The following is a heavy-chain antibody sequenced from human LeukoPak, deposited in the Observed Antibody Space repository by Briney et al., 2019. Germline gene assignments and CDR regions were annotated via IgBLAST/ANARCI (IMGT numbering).Heavy chain of an antibody. J-gene: IGHJ4*02. Sequence: ASVKVSCKASGYTFTGYYMHWVRQAPGQGLEWMGWINPNSGGTNYAQKFQGRVTMTRDTSISTAYMELSRLRSDDTAVYYCATVKLSGSSNFDYWGQGTLVTVSS. CDR1: GYTFTGYY. D-gene: IGHD3-10*01. CDR3: ATVKLSGSSNFDY. V-gene: IGHV1-2*02. CDR2: INPNSGGT.